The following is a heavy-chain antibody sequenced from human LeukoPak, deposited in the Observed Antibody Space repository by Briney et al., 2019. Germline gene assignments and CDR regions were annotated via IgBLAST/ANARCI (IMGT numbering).Heavy chain of an antibody. CDR2: IFYTGMT. Sequence: WETLSLTCTVSGGSISTYFWSWIRQPPGKGLEWIGYIFYTGMTNYNPSLKRRVTISVDTSKNQFSLRLTSVTAADTAVYFCARATAAGLNAFDIWGQGTMVTVSS. V-gene: IGHV4-59*01. J-gene: IGHJ3*02. CDR3: ARATAAGLNAFDI. D-gene: IGHD6-13*01. CDR1: GGSISTYF.